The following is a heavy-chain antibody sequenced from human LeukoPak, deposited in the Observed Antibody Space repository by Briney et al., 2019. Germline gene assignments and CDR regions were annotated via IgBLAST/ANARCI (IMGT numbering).Heavy chain of an antibody. J-gene: IGHJ4*02. V-gene: IGHV3-74*01. Sequence: PSETLSLTCAVSGGSISSSNWWSWVRQAPGMGLVWVSRLPPDELGIIYADSVKGRFTVSRDNAKNTGYLQMNSLRAEDTAVYYCAKQLGYCSNGSCYFPYWGQGTLVTVSS. CDR1: GGSISSSNW. CDR3: AKQLGYCSNGSCYFPY. D-gene: IGHD2-15*01. CDR2: LPPDELGI.